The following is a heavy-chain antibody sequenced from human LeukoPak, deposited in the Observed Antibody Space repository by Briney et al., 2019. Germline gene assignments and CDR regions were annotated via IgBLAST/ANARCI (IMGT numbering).Heavy chain of an antibody. D-gene: IGHD2-8*01. CDR2: IYPNDSDT. V-gene: IGHV5-51*01. Sequence: GDSLKISCKGSGYSFANYWIGWVRQMPGKGLEWMGIIYPNDSDTRYSPSLQGQVTISADKSISTAYLQWSSLKASDTAMYYCARHNQDIVLMVYAMGWYFDLWGRGTLVTVSS. CDR3: ARHNQDIVLMVYAMGWYFDL. J-gene: IGHJ2*01. CDR1: GYSFANYW.